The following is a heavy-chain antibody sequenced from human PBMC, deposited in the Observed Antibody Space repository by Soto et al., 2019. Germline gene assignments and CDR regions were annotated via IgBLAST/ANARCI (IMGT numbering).Heavy chain of an antibody. CDR1: GGSISNSSYY. J-gene: IGHJ5*02. CDR3: ARESIAVAGSARYNWFDP. CDR2: IYYSGST. Sequence: PSETLSLTCSVSGGSISNSSYYWSRIRQPPGKGLEWIGSIYYSGSTYYNPSLKSRVTISVDTSKNQFSLKLSSVTAADTAVYYCARESIAVAGSARYNWFDPWGQGTLVTVSS. V-gene: IGHV4-39*02. D-gene: IGHD6-19*01.